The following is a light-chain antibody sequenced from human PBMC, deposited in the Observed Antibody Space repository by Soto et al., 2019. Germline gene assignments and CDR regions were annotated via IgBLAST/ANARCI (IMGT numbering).Light chain of an antibody. CDR3: QQFNNWPHT. CDR2: VAS. CDR1: QSVNQK. Sequence: EIVLTQSPATLSVSPGERAPLSCRASQSVNQKLGWYQQKPGQAPRLLIYVASYRATGIPARFSGSGSGTEYTLTISNLQAEDFAVYYCQQFNNWPHTFGQGTRLEI. J-gene: IGKJ5*01. V-gene: IGKV3-15*01.